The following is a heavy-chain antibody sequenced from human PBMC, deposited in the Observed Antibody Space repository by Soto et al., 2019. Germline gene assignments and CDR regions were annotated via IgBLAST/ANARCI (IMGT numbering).Heavy chain of an antibody. CDR2: MCATGTT. CDR3: ARDGGYTGYEQGNPFDI. CDR1: GGSISPYF. J-gene: IGHJ3*02. Sequence: QVQLQESGPGLVKPSETLSLTCTVSGGSISPYFWSWLRQPAGQGLEWMGRMCATGTTNYNPSLKSRVAMSIDTSENQFSLKLRSVTAADTAVYYCARDGGYTGYEQGNPFDIWGQGTMVSVSS. V-gene: IGHV4-4*07. D-gene: IGHD5-12*01.